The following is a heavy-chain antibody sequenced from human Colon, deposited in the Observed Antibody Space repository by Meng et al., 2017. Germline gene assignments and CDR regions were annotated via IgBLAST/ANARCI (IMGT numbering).Heavy chain of an antibody. V-gene: IGHV4-61*03. Sequence: QVLLQESGPRLVRSSGTLSLTCIVSGASVSSDSHYWSWIRQPPGKGLEWIGYIYYTGNTNYNPSLASRVSMSLDTSKNHFSLHLTSVTAADTAIYYCARVNGDFDEAWFDPWGQGTLVTVSS. CDR1: GASVSSDSHY. CDR3: ARVNGDFDEAWFDP. CDR2: IYYTGNT. D-gene: IGHD4-17*01. J-gene: IGHJ5*02.